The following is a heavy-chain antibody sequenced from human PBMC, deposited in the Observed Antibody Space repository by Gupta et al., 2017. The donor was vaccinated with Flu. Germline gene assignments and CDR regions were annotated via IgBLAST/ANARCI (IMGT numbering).Heavy chain of an antibody. CDR2: IIPIFGTA. Sequence: QAPGQGLEWMGGIIPIFGTANYAQKFQGRVTITADKSTSTAYMELSSLRSEDTAVYYCARDRSYSYGVYWPYWGQGTLVTVSS. J-gene: IGHJ4*02. V-gene: IGHV1-69*06. CDR3: ARDRSYSYGVYWPY. D-gene: IGHD5-18*01.